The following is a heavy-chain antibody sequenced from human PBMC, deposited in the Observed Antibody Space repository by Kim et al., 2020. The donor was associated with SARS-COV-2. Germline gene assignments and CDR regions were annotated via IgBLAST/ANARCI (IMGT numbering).Heavy chain of an antibody. V-gene: IGHV1-8*01. J-gene: IGHJ5*02. CDR3: ARGIFGEKLWFGELSAWFDP. CDR1: GYTFTSYD. D-gene: IGHD3-10*01. Sequence: ASVKVSCKASGYTFTSYDINWVRQATGQGLEWMGWMNPNSGNTGYAQKFQGRVTMTRNTSISTAYMELSSLRSEDTAVYYCARGIFGEKLWFGELSAWFDPWGQGTLVTVSS. CDR2: MNPNSGNT.